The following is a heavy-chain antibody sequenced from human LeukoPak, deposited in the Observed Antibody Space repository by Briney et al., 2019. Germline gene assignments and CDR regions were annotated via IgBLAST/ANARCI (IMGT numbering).Heavy chain of an antibody. Sequence: GGSVRLSCAAYGFTFSSNGMGWVRQAPGEGMEWVAVIWDDGSNKYYADSVKGRFTTSRDNSKNTLYLQMNSLRAEDTAVYYCARDDYYDSSGYNNFDYWGQGTLVTVSS. V-gene: IGHV3-33*08. J-gene: IGHJ4*02. CDR3: ARDDYYDSSGYNNFDY. D-gene: IGHD3-22*01. CDR1: GFTFSSNG. CDR2: IWDDGSNK.